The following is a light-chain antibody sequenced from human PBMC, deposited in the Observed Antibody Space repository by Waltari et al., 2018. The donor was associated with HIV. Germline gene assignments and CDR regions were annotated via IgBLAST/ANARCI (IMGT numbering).Light chain of an antibody. CDR1: QSISSY. CDR2: GAS. Sequence: EIVLTQSPGTLSLSPGESASQSISSYLAWYQQKPGQAPRLLIYGASTRATGIPDRFSGSGSGTDFTLTISRLEPEDFAVFYCQHYSNTPWTFGQGTKVEI. V-gene: IGKV3-20*01. J-gene: IGKJ1*01. CDR3: QHYSNTPWT.